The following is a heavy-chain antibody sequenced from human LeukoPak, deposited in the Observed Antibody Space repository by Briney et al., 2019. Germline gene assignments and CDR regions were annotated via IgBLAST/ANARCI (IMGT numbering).Heavy chain of an antibody. V-gene: IGHV4-59*01. D-gene: IGHD6-19*01. CDR3: ARGYSSGWYVD. J-gene: IGHJ4*02. Sequence: SETLSLTCTVSGGSISSYYWSWIRQPPGKGLEWIGYIYYSGSTNYNPSVKSRVTISVDTSKNQFSLKLSSVTAADTAVYYCARGYSSGWYVDWGQGTLVTVSS. CDR1: GGSISSYY. CDR2: IYYSGST.